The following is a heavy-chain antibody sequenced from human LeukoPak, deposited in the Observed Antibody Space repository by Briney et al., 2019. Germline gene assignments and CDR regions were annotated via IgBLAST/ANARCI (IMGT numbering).Heavy chain of an antibody. J-gene: IGHJ6*02. CDR3: ARASTVPPPHPVDV. CDR2: LNSGGSST. V-gene: IGHV3-74*01. D-gene: IGHD4-17*01. CDR1: GFTFSSYW. Sequence: GGSLRLSCAASGFTFSSYWMHWVRQAPGKGLEGVSRLNSGGSSTSYAGSVEGRFIISRDNAKNALYLQMDSLRGEDTAVYYCARASTVPPPHPVDVWGQGTTVTVSS.